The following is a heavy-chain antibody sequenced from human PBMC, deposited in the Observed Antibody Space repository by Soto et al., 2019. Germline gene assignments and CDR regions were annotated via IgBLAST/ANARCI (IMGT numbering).Heavy chain of an antibody. CDR1: GFTFSSYG. D-gene: IGHD3-3*01. Sequence: PGGSLRLSCAASGFTFSSYGMHWVRQAPGKGLEWVAVIWYDGSNKYYAESVKGRFTISRDNSKNTLYLQMNRQRAEDTAVYYCARFRCITIFGVVITYYYYYYMDVWGKGTTVTVSS. V-gene: IGHV3-33*01. CDR3: ARFRCITIFGVVITYYYYYYMDV. CDR2: IWYDGSNK. J-gene: IGHJ6*03.